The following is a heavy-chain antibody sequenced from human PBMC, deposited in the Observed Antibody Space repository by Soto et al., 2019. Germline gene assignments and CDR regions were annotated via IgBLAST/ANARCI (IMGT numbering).Heavy chain of an antibody. V-gene: IGHV4-4*02. Sequence: QVQLQESGPGLVKPSGTLSLTCAVSGGSISSSNWWSWVRQPPGKGLEWIGEIYHSGSTNYNPSLKSRVTISVDKSKNQFSLKLSSVTAADTAVYYCARDAGGYCSSTSCSFGAFDIWGQGTMVTVSS. J-gene: IGHJ3*02. CDR3: ARDAGGYCSSTSCSFGAFDI. CDR1: GGSISSSNW. CDR2: IYHSGST. D-gene: IGHD2-2*01.